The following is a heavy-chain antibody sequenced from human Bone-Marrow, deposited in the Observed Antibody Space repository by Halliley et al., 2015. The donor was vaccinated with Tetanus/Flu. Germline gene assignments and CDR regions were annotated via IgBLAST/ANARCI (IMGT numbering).Heavy chain of an antibody. CDR2: IYDGGVK. CDR3: ARLGRRDGPNYFY. D-gene: IGHD3-10*01. J-gene: IGHJ4*02. V-gene: IGHV4-61*07. Sequence: EGIGYIYDGGVKNSNPSLRSRVTMSVDTAKNQFSLKLTSVPAADTAVYYCARLGRRDGPNYFYWGQGTLVTVSP.